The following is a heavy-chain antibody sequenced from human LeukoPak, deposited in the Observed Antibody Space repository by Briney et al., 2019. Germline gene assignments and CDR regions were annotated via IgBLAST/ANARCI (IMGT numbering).Heavy chain of an antibody. CDR3: ARGGSRHPSPEDY. D-gene: IGHD1-1*01. CDR1: GFTFSSYG. J-gene: IGHJ4*02. CDR2: ISYDGSNK. V-gene: IGHV3-30*03. Sequence: GGSLRLSCAASGFTFSSYGMHWVRQAPGKGLEWVAVISYDGSNKNYADSVKGRFTISRDNAKNSLYLQMSSLRAEDTAVYYCARGGSRHPSPEDYWGRGTLVTVSS.